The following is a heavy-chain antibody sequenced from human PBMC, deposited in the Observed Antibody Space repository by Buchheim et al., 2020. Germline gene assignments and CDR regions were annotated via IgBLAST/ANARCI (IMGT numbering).Heavy chain of an antibody. V-gene: IGHV3-21*01. CDR1: GFTFSTYN. D-gene: IGHD4-11*01. CDR3: ARGTPLPYSNSDWFDP. Sequence: VQLVESGGGVVQPGRSLRLSCAASGFTFSTYNMNWVRQAPGKGLEWVSCISTSSTFIYYADFVKGRFTVSRDNAKNSLYLQMDSLRAEDTAVYYCARGTPLPYSNSDWFDPWGQGTL. CDR2: ISTSSTFI. J-gene: IGHJ5*02.